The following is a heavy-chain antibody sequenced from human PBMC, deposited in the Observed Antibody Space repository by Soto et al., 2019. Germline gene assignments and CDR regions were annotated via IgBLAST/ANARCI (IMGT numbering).Heavy chain of an antibody. CDR1: GLTFSGYE. CDR2: ISGSGSSI. D-gene: IGHD1-26*01. V-gene: IGHV3-48*03. Sequence: EVQLAESGGGLVQPGGSLRLSCTASGLTFSGYEMNWVRQAPGKGLEWVSSISGSGSSISYADSVRGRFIITRDNAENSLYLQMNSLRAEDTAVYYCAIDSGSYSGYSYYAMDVWGQGTTVTVSS. J-gene: IGHJ6*02. CDR3: AIDSGSYSGYSYYAMDV.